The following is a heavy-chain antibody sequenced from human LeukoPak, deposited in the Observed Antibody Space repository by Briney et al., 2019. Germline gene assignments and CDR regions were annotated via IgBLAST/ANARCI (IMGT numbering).Heavy chain of an antibody. CDR3: ARTGPFGDVYYFDH. J-gene: IGHJ4*02. Sequence: ASVKVSCEASGYTFTSFGLGWVRQAPGHGLEYMGWIRPYNGDTNYPQNFQGRVTMTTDTSTTTAYMELRSLRSDDTAVYYCARTGPFGDVYYFDHWGQGVLVTVSS. D-gene: IGHD4-17*01. CDR1: GYTFTSFG. CDR2: IRPYNGDT. V-gene: IGHV1-18*01.